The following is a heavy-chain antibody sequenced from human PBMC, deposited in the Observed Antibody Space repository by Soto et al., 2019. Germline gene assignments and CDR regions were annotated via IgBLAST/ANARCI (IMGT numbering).Heavy chain of an antibody. V-gene: IGHV1-69*13. J-gene: IGHJ4*02. CDR3: ATGVICIGYFTVDY. D-gene: IGHD3-3*01. Sequence: SVKVSCKASGGSFGKSAINWVRQTPGQGLEWLGGFIPVYRTLNYAQKFQGRVTITADESTGTAYMTLSSLASVDTAVYYCATGVICIGYFTVDYWGQGTRVTVSS. CDR2: FIPVYRTL. CDR1: GGSFGKSA.